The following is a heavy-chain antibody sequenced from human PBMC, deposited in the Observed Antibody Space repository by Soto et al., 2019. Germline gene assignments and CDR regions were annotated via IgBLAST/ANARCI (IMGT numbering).Heavy chain of an antibody. Sequence: QVQLVQSGAEVKKPGSSVKVSCKASGGTFSSYAISWVRQAPGQGLEWMGGIIPIFGTANYAQKFQARVTITADESTSTAYMELSSLRSEDTGVYYCAKEKYYGSGTPEGYFDYWGQGTLVTVSS. V-gene: IGHV1-69*01. CDR2: IIPIFGTA. CDR1: GGTFSSYA. D-gene: IGHD3-10*01. J-gene: IGHJ4*02. CDR3: AKEKYYGSGTPEGYFDY.